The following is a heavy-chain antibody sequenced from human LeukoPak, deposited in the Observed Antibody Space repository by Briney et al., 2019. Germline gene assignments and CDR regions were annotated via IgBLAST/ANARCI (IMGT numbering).Heavy chain of an antibody. CDR3: ARDPPGPGGRGPGAWYAFDI. CDR2: IYYSGST. CDR1: GGSISSSSYY. V-gene: IGHV4-39*07. D-gene: IGHD2-2*01. Sequence: SETLSLTCTVSGGSISSSSYYWGWIRQPPGKGLEWIGSIYYSGSTYYNPSLKSRVTISVDTSKNQFSLKLSSVTAADTAVYYCARDPPGPGGRGPGAWYAFDIWGQGTMVTVSS. J-gene: IGHJ3*02.